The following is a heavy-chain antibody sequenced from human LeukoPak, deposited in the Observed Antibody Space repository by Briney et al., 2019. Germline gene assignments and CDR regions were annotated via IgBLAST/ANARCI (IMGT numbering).Heavy chain of an antibody. D-gene: IGHD2-2*01. CDR1: GGTFSSYA. CDR2: IIPIFGTA. V-gene: IGHV1-69*05. J-gene: IGHJ6*03. CDR3: ASPASRTYYYYYYYMDV. Sequence: SVKVSCKASGGTFSSYAISWVRQAPGQGLEWMGGIIPIFGTANYAQKFQGRVTITTDESTSTAYMELSSLRSEDTAVYYCASPASRTYYYYYYYMDVWGKGTTVTVSS.